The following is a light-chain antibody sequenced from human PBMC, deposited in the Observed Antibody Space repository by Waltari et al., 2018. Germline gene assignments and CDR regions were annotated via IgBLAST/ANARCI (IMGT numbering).Light chain of an antibody. CDR3: CSYTSSDTYV. CDR2: DVV. J-gene: IGLJ1*01. V-gene: IGLV2-14*03. CDR1: RSDFSLLAY. Sequence: SALPQPASVSGSPGQSITIPCPGTRSDFSLLAYVSWYQQRPGKVPRLIIYDVVKRPSGVSNRFSGSMSGYTATLTISGLQAEDEADYYCCSYTSSDTYVFGSGTTVTVL.